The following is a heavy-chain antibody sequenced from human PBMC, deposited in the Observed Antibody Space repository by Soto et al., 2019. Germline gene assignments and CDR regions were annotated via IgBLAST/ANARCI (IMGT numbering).Heavy chain of an antibody. V-gene: IGHV1-3*01. CDR1: GYTFTSYA. CDR3: ARGPAPHYYYYMDV. Sequence: ASVKVSCKASGYTFTSYAMHWVRQAPGQRLEWMGWINAGNGNTKYSQKFQGRVTITRDTSASTAYMELSSLRSEDTAVYYCARGPAPHYYYYMDVWGKGTTVTVSS. CDR2: INAGNGNT. J-gene: IGHJ6*03.